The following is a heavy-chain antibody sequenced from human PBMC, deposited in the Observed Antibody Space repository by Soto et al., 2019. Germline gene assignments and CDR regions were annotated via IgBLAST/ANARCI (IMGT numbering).Heavy chain of an antibody. Sequence: PGGSLRLSCVASGFTFSTYAMSWVRQAPGKGLEWVSALTPSGGETYYADSVKGRFTISRDNSMNALYLQMNSLRIEDTAVYYCAPRRGYGVFDAYDICDTGTMVTVS. J-gene: IGHJ3*02. CDR2: LTPSGGET. D-gene: IGHD4-17*01. CDR1: GFTFSTYA. V-gene: IGHV3-23*01. CDR3: APRRGYGVFDAYDI.